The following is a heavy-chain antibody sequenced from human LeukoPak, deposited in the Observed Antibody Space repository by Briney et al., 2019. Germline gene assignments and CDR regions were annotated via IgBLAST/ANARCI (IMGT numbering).Heavy chain of an antibody. J-gene: IGHJ4*02. CDR3: ATFCVYDLLECFDY. CDR1: GDNLSELT. V-gene: IGHV1-24*01. CDR2: FDPEEGER. Sequence: ASVKVSCKVSGDNLSELTVHWVRQAPGKGVEWIGGFDPEEGERLYAQKFEGRVTMTEDTSTDTAYMQLTSLRSEDAAVYYCATFCVYDLLECFDYCGQGTLVTVSS. D-gene: IGHD5/OR15-5a*01.